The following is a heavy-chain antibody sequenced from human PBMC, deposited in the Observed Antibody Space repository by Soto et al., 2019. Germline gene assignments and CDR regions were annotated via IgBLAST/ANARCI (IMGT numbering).Heavy chain of an antibody. V-gene: IGHV1-46*01. J-gene: IGHJ4*02. CDR1: GYTFSNYY. CDR3: ARSQEVVVVPAAPIDY. D-gene: IGHD2-15*01. Sequence: QVQLVQSGAEVKKPGASVKLSCKTSGYTFSNYYINWVRQAPGQGLQWMGRINPSGGGTIYAQNFQGRVTMTRVTSTSTVYMDLSSLSSEDTAMYYCARSQEVVVVPAAPIDYWGQGTLVTVSS. CDR2: INPSGGGT.